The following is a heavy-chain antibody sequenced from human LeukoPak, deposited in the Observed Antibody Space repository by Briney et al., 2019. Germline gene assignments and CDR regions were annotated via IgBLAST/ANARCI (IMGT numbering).Heavy chain of an antibody. V-gene: IGHV1-8*02. J-gene: IGHJ6*03. CDR3: ARNYDFWSGYYGYYYYMDV. Sequence: GASVKVSCKASGYTFTGYYMHWVRQAPGQGLEWMGWMNPNSGNTGYAQKFQGRVTMTRNTSISTAYMELSSLRSEDTAVYYCARNYDFWSGYYGYYYYMDVWGKGTTVTVSS. CDR2: MNPNSGNT. CDR1: GYTFTGYY. D-gene: IGHD3-3*01.